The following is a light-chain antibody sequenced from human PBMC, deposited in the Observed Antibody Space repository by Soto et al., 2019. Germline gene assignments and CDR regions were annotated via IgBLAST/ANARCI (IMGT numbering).Light chain of an antibody. V-gene: IGLV2-14*01. CDR3: SSYTTSSTPNWV. CDR2: EVS. CDR1: SSDVGGYNY. Sequence: QSVLTQPASVSGSPGQSITISCTGTSSDVGGYNYVSWYQQHPGKAPKLMISEVSNRPSSVSNRFSGSKSGNTASLTISGLQAEDEADYYCSSYTTSSTPNWVFGGGTKVTVL. J-gene: IGLJ3*02.